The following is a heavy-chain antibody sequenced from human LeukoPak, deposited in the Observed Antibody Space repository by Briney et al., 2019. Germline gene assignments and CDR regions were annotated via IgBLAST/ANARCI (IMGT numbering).Heavy chain of an antibody. V-gene: IGHV3-7*01. CDR2: IKQDGSEK. J-gene: IGHJ6*02. D-gene: IGHD3-10*01. Sequence: GGSLRLSCAASGFTFSSYWMSWVRQAPGKGLEWVANIKQDGSEKYYVDSVKGRFTISRDNAKNSLYLQMNSLRAEDTAVYYCARAGIGELFSLYYYYGMDVWGQGTTVTVSS. CDR3: ARAGIGELFSLYYYYGMDV. CDR1: GFTFSSYW.